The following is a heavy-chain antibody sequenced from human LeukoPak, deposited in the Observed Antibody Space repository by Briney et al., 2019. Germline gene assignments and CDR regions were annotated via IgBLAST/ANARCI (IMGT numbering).Heavy chain of an antibody. CDR1: GFTFSSYE. CDR2: ISSSGSTI. Sequence: GGSLRLSCAASGFTFSSYEMNWVRQAPGKGLEWVSYISSSGSTIYYADSVKGRFTISRDNAKNSLYLQMNSLRAEDTAVYYCARPPGYCSGGSCYSLYGYWGQGTLVTVSS. V-gene: IGHV3-48*03. D-gene: IGHD2-15*01. J-gene: IGHJ4*02. CDR3: ARPPGYCSGGSCYSLYGY.